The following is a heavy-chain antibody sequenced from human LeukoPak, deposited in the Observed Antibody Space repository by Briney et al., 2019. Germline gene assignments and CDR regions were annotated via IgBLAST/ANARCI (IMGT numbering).Heavy chain of an antibody. CDR1: GFTFRSYG. CDR2: IKQDGSDK. D-gene: IGHD2-2*01. J-gene: IGHJ4*02. Sequence: HPGGSLRLSCAASGFTFRSYGMHWVRQAPGKGLEWVANIKQDGSDKYYVDSVKGRFTISRDNAKNSLFLQMNSLRAEDTAVYYCARVRCSSNSCFPDYWGQGTLVTVSS. V-gene: IGHV3-7*01. CDR3: ARVRCSSNSCFPDY.